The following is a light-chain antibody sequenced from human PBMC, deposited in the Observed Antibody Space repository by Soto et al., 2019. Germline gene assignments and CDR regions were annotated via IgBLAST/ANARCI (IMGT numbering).Light chain of an antibody. Sequence: EIVLTQSPGTLSLSPGETVTLSCRASQSISSNYVAWFQHKPGQAPRLLIYGASSRAPGIPERFSGNGSGTDFSLTINRLEPEDSAVFYCQQYGYPQLTFGGGTKVEIK. J-gene: IGKJ4*01. CDR3: QQYGYPQLT. CDR2: GAS. CDR1: QSISSNY. V-gene: IGKV3-20*01.